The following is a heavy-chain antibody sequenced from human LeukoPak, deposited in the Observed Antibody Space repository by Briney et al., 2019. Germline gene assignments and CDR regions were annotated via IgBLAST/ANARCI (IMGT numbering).Heavy chain of an antibody. V-gene: IGHV3-23*01. CDR1: GLILSDQF. J-gene: IGHJ5*02. CDR3: AKLMITFGGVIEWFDP. D-gene: IGHD3-16*02. Sequence: GGSLRLSCTVSGLILSDQFIDWVRQAPGKGLEWVSAISGSGGSTYYADSVKGRFTISTDNSKNTLYLQMNSLRAEDTAVYYCAKLMITFGGVIEWFDPWGQGTLVTVSS. CDR2: ISGSGGST.